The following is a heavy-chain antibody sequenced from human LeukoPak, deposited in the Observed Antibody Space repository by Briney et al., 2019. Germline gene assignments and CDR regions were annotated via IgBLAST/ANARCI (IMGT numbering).Heavy chain of an antibody. V-gene: IGHV3-53*01. CDR2: IFNGGST. J-gene: IGHJ1*01. Sequence: QPGGPLRLSCAASGFAVSSNHMNWVRQAPGKGLEWVSVIFNGGSTYYADSVKGRFTISRDNSKNTLYLQMNSLRAEDTAVYYCATSIVGLTYDEHFQHWGQGTLVTVSS. D-gene: IGHD1-26*01. CDR1: GFAVSSNH. CDR3: ATSIVGLTYDEHFQH.